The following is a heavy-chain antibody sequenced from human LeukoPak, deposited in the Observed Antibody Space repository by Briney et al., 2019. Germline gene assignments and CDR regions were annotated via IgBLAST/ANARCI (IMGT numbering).Heavy chain of an antibody. J-gene: IGHJ4*02. CDR2: IIPILGIA. CDR3: ARVYYYDSSGYRY. D-gene: IGHD3-22*01. V-gene: IGHV1-69*04. CDR1: GGTFSSYA. Sequence: SVKVSCKASGGTFSSYAISWVRQAPGQGLEWMGRIIPILGIANYAQKFQGRVTITADKSTSTAYMELSSLRSEDTAVYYCARVYYYDSSGYRYWGQGTLVTVSS.